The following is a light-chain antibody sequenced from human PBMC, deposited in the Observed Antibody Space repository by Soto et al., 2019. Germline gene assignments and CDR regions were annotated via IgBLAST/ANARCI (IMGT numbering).Light chain of an antibody. Sequence: QSALTQPASVSGSPGQSITISCTGTSSDAGKYNYVSWYQQHPAKAPKLMIFEVSNRPSGVSNRFSGSKSGNTASLTISGLQAEDEAEYYCSSYTGSSTNTVVFGGGTQLTVL. CDR1: SSDAGKYNY. J-gene: IGLJ2*01. V-gene: IGLV2-14*01. CDR3: SSYTGSSTNTVV. CDR2: EVS.